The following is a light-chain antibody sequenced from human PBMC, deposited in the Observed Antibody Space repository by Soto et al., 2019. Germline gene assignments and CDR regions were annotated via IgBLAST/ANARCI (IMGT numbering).Light chain of an antibody. Sequence: VLTQSQVTLSLSPGERATLSCRASQSFRGLLAWYQQKPGQAPRLLIYDAYNRATGIPPRFSGSGSGTDFTLTISSLEPEDSAVYYCQQRHMWPITFGQGTRLEI. V-gene: IGKV3-11*01. CDR3: QQRHMWPIT. CDR1: QSFRGL. CDR2: DAY. J-gene: IGKJ5*01.